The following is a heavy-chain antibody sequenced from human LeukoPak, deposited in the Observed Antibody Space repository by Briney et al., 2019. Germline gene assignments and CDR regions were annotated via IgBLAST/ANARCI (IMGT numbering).Heavy chain of an antibody. CDR2: IRVDGSTE. V-gene: IGHV3-7*01. Sequence: PGGSLRLSCAASGFTFSSYAMTWVRQAPGKGLEWVVTIRVDGSTEYPVDSMKGRFTISRDNAKNSLHLQMNSLRAEDTAVYYCATYSGPDKWDASDMWGQGTLVTVSS. CDR3: ATYSGPDKWDASDM. CDR1: GFTFSSYA. D-gene: IGHD1-26*01. J-gene: IGHJ3*02.